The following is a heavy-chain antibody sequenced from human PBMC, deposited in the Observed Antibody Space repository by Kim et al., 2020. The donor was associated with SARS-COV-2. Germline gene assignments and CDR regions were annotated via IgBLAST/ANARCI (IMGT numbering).Heavy chain of an antibody. J-gene: IGHJ4*02. V-gene: IGHV4-34*01. Sequence: IDHSGSANCPPSLKRRVTISADTSNNQFSLKMNSVTAADTAIYYCARYDFWSRGTLVTVSS. D-gene: IGHD3-3*01. CDR3: ARYDF. CDR2: IDHSGSA.